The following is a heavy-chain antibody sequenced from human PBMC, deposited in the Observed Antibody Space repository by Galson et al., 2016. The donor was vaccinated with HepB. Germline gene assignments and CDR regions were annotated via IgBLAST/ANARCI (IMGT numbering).Heavy chain of an antibody. V-gene: IGHV3-33*01. D-gene: IGHD4-17*01. J-gene: IGHJ4*02. CDR1: GFTFSSYG. CDR3: AGDDDYGKPFDY. CDR2: IWYDGNNK. Sequence: SLRLSCAASGFTFSSYGMHWVRQAPGKGLDLVAIIWYDGNNKYYADSVKGRFTISRDNSKNTLYLQMNSLRVEDTAVYYCAGDDDYGKPFDYWGQGTLVTVSS.